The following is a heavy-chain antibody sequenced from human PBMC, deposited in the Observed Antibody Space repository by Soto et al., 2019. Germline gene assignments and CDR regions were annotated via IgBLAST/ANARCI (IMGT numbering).Heavy chain of an antibody. J-gene: IGHJ3*02. CDR3: ARLFHTQPNLGDFDI. Sequence: PVESLKSACKVAGCGLTSYVVGFVLQMPGKGLDWMWIIYPGDSDTRYSPSFQCQVTISADKSISTAYLQWRSLKASDTAMYYCARLFHTQPNLGDFDIWGQRP. D-gene: IGHD2-21*01. CDR2: IYPGDSDT. V-gene: IGHV5-51*01. CDR1: GCGLTSYV.